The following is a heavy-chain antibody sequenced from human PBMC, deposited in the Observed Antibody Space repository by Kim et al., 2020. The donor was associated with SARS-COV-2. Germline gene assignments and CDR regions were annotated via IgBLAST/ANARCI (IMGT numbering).Heavy chain of an antibody. CDR3: ARTIAGRPEAFDI. CDR2: IYYSGNT. CDR1: GGSISSSNYY. D-gene: IGHD6-6*01. V-gene: IGHV4-39*01. J-gene: IGHJ3*02. Sequence: WETRSLTCTVSGGSISSSNYYWGWIRQAPGKGLEWIGYIYYSGNTYYNPSLKSRVTVSVDTSKNQFSLKLSSVTAADTSVYYCARTIAGRPEAFDIWGQG.